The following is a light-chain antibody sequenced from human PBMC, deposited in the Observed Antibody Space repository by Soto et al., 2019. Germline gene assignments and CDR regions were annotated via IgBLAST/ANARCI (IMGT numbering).Light chain of an antibody. V-gene: IGKV3-11*01. J-gene: IGKJ5*01. CDR1: QSVSSY. Sequence: EIVLTQSPATLSLSPEERATLSCRASQSVSSYLAWYQQKPGQAPRLLIYDASNRATGIPARFSGSGSGTDFTLTISSLEPEDFAVYYCQQRSNWQITFGQGTRLEIK. CDR2: DAS. CDR3: QQRSNWQIT.